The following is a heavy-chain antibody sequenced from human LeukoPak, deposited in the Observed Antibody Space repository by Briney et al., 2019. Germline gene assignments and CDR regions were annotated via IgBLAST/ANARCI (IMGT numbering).Heavy chain of an antibody. Sequence: SETLSLTCTVSSGSISSGDYYWSWIRQPPGKGLEWIGYVYYSGSTYYNPSLKSRVTISVDTSKNQFSLKLSSVTAADTAVYYCARGSYESSSWFDPWGQGTLVTVSS. CDR2: VYYSGST. V-gene: IGHV4-30-4*01. CDR3: ARGSYESSSWFDP. J-gene: IGHJ5*02. CDR1: SGSISSGDYY. D-gene: IGHD3-22*01.